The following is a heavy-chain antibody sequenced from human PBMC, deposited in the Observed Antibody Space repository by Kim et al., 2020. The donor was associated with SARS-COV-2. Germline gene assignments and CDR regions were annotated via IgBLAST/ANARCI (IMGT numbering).Heavy chain of an antibody. Sequence: SVKVSCKASGFTFTSSAVQWVRQARGQRLEWIGWIVVGSGNTNYAQKFQERVTITRDMSTSTAYMELSSLRSEDTAVYYCAADGWELRDFDYWGQGTLVTVSS. CDR3: AADGWELRDFDY. D-gene: IGHD1-26*01. J-gene: IGHJ4*02. CDR2: IVVGSGNT. V-gene: IGHV1-58*01. CDR1: GFTFTSSA.